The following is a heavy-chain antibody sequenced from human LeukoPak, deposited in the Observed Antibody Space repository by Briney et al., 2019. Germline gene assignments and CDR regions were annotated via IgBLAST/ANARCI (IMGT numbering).Heavy chain of an antibody. CDR2: IYSGGST. CDR3: ARDREMATIGGALDY. D-gene: IGHD5-24*01. J-gene: IGHJ4*02. Sequence: GGSLRLSCAASGFTVSSNYMSWVRQAPGKGLEWVSVIYSGGSTYYADSVKGRFTISRDNSKNTLYLQMNSLRAEDTAVYYCARDREMATIGGALDYWGQGTLVTVSS. CDR1: GFTVSSNY. V-gene: IGHV3-66*01.